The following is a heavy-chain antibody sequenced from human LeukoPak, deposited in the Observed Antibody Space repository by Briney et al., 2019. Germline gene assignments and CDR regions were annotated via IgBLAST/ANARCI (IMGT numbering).Heavy chain of an antibody. V-gene: IGHV2-5*02. CDR3: AHRGLGIPVFDY. J-gene: IGHJ4*02. CDR1: GFSLSTSGVG. D-gene: IGHD7-27*01. Sequence: ASGPTLVKPTQTLTLTCTFSGFSLSTSGVGVGWIRQPPGKALEWLALIYWDDDKRYSPSLESRLTITKDTSKNQVVLTMTNMDPVDTATYYCAHRGLGIPVFDYWGQGTLVTVSS. CDR2: IYWDDDK.